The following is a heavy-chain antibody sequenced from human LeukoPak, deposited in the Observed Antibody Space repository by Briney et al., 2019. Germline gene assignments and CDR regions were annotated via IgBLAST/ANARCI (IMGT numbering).Heavy chain of an antibody. CDR2: ISYSGST. CDR3: ARHSICFDP. CDR1: GGSISSYY. V-gene: IGHV4-59*08. Sequence: SETLSLSCTVSGGSISSYYWSWIRQPPGKGLEWIGYISYSGSTNYNPSLKSRVTISVDTSKNQFSLKLTSVTAADTAVYYCARHSICFDPWGQGTLVTVSS. J-gene: IGHJ5*02.